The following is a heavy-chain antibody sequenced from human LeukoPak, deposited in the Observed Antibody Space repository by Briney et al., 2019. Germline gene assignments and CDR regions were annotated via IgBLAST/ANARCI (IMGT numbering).Heavy chain of an antibody. D-gene: IGHD2-2*02. CDR2: IYHSGST. Sequence: PSETLSLTCGVSGGSLSSDNWWNWLRQPPGKGLEWIGDIYHSGSTNYNPSLKSRVTISPDESRNQFSLKLISVTAADTAVYYCARDPIPMTGRAFDIWAQGIMVTVSS. V-gene: IGHV4-4*02. CDR3: ARDPIPMTGRAFDI. CDR1: GGSLSSDNW. J-gene: IGHJ3*02.